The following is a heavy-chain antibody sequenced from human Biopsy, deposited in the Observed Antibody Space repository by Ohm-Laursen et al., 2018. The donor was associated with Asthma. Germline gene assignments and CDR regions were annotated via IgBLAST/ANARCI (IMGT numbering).Heavy chain of an antibody. J-gene: IGHJ6*02. CDR1: GDSFSNYA. CDR3: ARRYSCSDRIVYYYSGLEV. V-gene: IGHV1-69*01. Sequence: SSVKVSCKASGDSFSNYAISWVRQAPGQGLEWMGGLIPVLGTPDHAQMFEGRVTITADESTSTAYMELSSLSSEDTAVYYCARRYSCSDRIVYYYSGLEVWGQGTTVTVSS. D-gene: IGHD5-12*01. CDR2: LIPVLGTP.